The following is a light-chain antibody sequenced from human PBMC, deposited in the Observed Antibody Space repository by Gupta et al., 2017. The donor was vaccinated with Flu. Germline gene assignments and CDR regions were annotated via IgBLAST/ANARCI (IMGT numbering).Light chain of an antibody. CDR1: QDVGTW. CDR3: QHAKGFPWT. V-gene: IGKV1-12*01. J-gene: IGKJ1*01. Sequence: DIQMTQSPSSVSVSVGDSLTITCRASQDVGTWLAWYQQKPGKAPALVIYAASSVQGGVPSRFSGSGSGTEFALTISSRQPEDFATYYCQHAKGFPWTFGQGTRVEI. CDR2: AAS.